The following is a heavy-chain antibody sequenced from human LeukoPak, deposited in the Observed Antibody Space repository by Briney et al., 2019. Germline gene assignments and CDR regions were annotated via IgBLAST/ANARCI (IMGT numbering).Heavy chain of an antibody. CDR1: GFTFSSYT. V-gene: IGHV3-23*01. D-gene: IGHD6-6*01. Sequence: GGSLRLSCAASGFTFSSYTMNWVRQAPGKGLAWVSGISGSGDSTYYADSVKGRFTISRDNSKNTLYLQLNSLRAEDTAVYYCARDSSTSNYYYGMDVRGQGTTVTVSS. CDR2: ISGSGDST. CDR3: ARDSSTSNYYYGMDV. J-gene: IGHJ6*02.